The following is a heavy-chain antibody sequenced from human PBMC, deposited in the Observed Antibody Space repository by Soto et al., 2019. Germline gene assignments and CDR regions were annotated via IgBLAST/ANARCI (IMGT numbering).Heavy chain of an antibody. CDR1: GFHFRCYL. CDR2: IKQDGSER. J-gene: IGHJ4*02. CDR3: AREDSVSDY. V-gene: IGHV3-7*03. D-gene: IGHD2-8*01. Sequence: PVGALRLSCAPSGFHFRCYLMTLVRQAPGKGLEWVANIKQDGSERFYADSVEGRFTISRDNAKNSLHLQVNSLRAEDTAVYYCAREDSVSDYWGQGTPVTVSS.